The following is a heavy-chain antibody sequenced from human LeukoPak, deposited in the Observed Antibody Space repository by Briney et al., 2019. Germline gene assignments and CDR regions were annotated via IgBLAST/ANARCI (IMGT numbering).Heavy chain of an antibody. Sequence: SETLSLTCTVSGGSISSSSYYWGWIRQPPGKRLEWIGSIYYSGSTYYNPSLKSRVTISVDTFKNRFSLKLSSVTAADTAVYYCARATLDWFDPWGQGTLVTVSS. J-gene: IGHJ5*02. CDR2: IYYSGST. CDR1: GGSISSSSYY. V-gene: IGHV4-39*07. CDR3: ARATLDWFDP. D-gene: IGHD3-16*01.